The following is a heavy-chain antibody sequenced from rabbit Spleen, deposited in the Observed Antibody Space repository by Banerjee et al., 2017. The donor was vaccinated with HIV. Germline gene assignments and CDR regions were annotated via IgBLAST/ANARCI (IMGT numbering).Heavy chain of an antibody. CDR1: GVSFCSNHY. CDR3: ATDSGSSFSSYGMGL. V-gene: IGHV1S40*01. D-gene: IGHD8-1*01. CDR2: IEGGSSAFS. Sequence: QSLEASWGDLVKPGASLTLTCTASGVSFCSNHYMCWVRQAPGKELEWIGCIEGGSSAFSFFASWAKGRFTISKTSSTKVTLKMTSLTAEDMATYFSATDSGSSFSSYGMGLWGPGTLVTVS. J-gene: IGHJ6*01.